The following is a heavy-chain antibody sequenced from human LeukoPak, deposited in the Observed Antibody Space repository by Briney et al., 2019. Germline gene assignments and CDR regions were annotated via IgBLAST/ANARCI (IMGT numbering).Heavy chain of an antibody. V-gene: IGHV4-34*01. CDR3: ARRGRGAGDY. D-gene: IGHD3-10*01. J-gene: IGHJ4*02. CDR2: INHSGST. CDR1: GGSFSGYY. Sequence: SETLSLTRAVYGGSFSGYYWSWIRQPPGKGLEWIGEINHSGSTNYNPSLKSRVTISVDTSKNQFSLKLSSVTAADTAVYYCARRGRGAGDYWGQGTLVTVSS.